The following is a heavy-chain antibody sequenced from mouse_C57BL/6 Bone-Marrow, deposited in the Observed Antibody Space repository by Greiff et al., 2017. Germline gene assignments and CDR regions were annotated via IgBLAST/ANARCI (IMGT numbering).Heavy chain of an antibody. J-gene: IGHJ2*01. CDR2: IRNKANNHAT. D-gene: IGHD4-1*02. Sequence: DVQLVESGGGLVQPGGSVKLSCAASGFTFSDAWMDWVRQSPEQGLEWVGEIRNKANNHATYYAESVKGKFTISRADSKSTVYLQMNSLTAEDTGVYYCTSTGLYYFDYWGQGTTLTVSS. CDR3: TSTGLYYFDY. V-gene: IGHV6-6*01. CDR1: GFTFSDAW.